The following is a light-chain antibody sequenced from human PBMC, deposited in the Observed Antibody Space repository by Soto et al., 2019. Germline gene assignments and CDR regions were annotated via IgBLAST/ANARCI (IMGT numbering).Light chain of an antibody. CDR1: QSVSAQ. CDR3: QQYGSFPFT. V-gene: IGKV3-20*01. CDR2: DAS. Sequence: EIVLTQSPGTLSLSPGERATLSCRASQSVSAQLAWYQQKPGQAPRLLIYDASSRAIGIPDRFRGSGSGTDFTLTISRLEPEDFVVYYCQQYGSFPFTFGPGTKVGVK. J-gene: IGKJ3*01.